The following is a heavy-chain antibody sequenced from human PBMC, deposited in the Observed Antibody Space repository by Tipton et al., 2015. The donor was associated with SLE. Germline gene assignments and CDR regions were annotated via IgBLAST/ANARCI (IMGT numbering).Heavy chain of an antibody. V-gene: IGHV4-34*01. Sequence: TLSLTCAVYGGSFSNYNWTWVRQSPGEGLAWIGEVNHRGIINYNPSLESRVTISIDTSKNQFSLKLRSVTAADTAVYYCARHFNYYYYGMDVWGQGTPVTVSS. CDR3: ARHFNYYYYGMDV. D-gene: IGHD3-3*02. J-gene: IGHJ6*02. CDR2: VNHRGII. CDR1: GGSFSNYN.